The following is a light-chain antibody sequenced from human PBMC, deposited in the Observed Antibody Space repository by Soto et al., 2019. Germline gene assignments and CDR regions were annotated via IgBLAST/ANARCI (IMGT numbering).Light chain of an antibody. CDR2: KVS. V-gene: IGKV2-30*01. Sequence: DAVLTQSPLSLPVTLGQPASISCRSSQSLEYSDGKTYLNWFQQRPGQSARRLLYKVSSRDSGVSDRFSGGVSGTDFTLKISGVEDVDVGVYYYMLSSFWLWTLGQGTKVDIK. CDR1: QSLEYSDGKTY. CDR3: MLSSFWLWT. J-gene: IGKJ1*01.